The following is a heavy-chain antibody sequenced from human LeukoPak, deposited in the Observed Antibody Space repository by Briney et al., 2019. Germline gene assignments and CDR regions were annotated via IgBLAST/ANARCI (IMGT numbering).Heavy chain of an antibody. J-gene: IGHJ4*02. CDR1: GGSFSGYY. CDR3: ARRLSGYYYDLSPDFDY. CDR2: INHSGST. V-gene: IGHV4-34*01. D-gene: IGHD3-22*01. Sequence: PSETLSLTCAVYGGSFSGYYWSWLRQPPGKGLEWVGEINHSGSTNYNPSLKSRVTISVDTSKNQFSLKLSSVTAADTAVYYCARRLSGYYYDLSPDFDYWGQGTLVTVSS.